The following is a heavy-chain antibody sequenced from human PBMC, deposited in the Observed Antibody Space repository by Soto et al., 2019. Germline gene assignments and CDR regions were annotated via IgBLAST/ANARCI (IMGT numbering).Heavy chain of an antibody. V-gene: IGHV4-31*03. CDR3: ARGRVAAASWVTYYYYYGMDV. CDR1: GGSIRSGGYC. Sequence: SETLSLTCTVSGGSIRSGGYCWSWVRQNPRRGLEWIGNIYYSGNTYYNPSLKSRLTISVDTSKNQFSLNLSSVTAADTAVYYCARGRVAAASWVTYYYYYGMDVWGQGTTVTVSS. D-gene: IGHD6-13*01. CDR2: IYYSGNT. J-gene: IGHJ6*02.